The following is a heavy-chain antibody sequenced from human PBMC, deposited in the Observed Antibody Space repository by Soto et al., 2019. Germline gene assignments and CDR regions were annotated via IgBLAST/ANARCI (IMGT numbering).Heavy chain of an antibody. V-gene: IGHV3-74*01. J-gene: IGHJ5*01. Sequence: GSLRLSCAASGFTFTGYWMHWVRQAPGMGLVWVSRINSDGSSTNYADSVKGRFTISRDNAKNMVYLQMNSLRAEDTAVYYCASGLVEYSSSWFDYWGQGTPVTVSS. CDR2: INSDGSST. CDR1: GFTFTGYW. CDR3: ASGLVEYSSSWFDY. D-gene: IGHD6-13*01.